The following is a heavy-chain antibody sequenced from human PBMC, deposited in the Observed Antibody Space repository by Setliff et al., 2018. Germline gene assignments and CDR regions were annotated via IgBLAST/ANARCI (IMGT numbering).Heavy chain of an antibody. J-gene: IGHJ4*02. Sequence: GASVKVSCKASGSTFSDYGITWVRQAPGQGLEWMGWISAYSGKAYYAQKLQDRATMTTDTSTGTAYLELRSLRSDDTAVYYCSRLVRYCTTTSCQRLSGDEYWGQGTLVTVS. V-gene: IGHV1-18*01. CDR3: SRLVRYCTTTSCQRLSGDEY. CDR1: GSTFSDYG. CDR2: ISAYSGKA. D-gene: IGHD2-2*01.